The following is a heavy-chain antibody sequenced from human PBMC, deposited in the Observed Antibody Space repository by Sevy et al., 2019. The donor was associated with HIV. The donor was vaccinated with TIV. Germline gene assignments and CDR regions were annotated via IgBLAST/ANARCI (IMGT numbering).Heavy chain of an antibody. Sequence: GGSLRLSCAASGFTFSSYAMSWVRQAPGKGLEWVSAISGSGGSTYYADSVKGRFTISRDNSKNTLYLQMNSLRAEDTAVYYCAKDPTWIQGGDAFDVWGQGTMVTVSS. CDR3: AKDPTWIQGGDAFDV. CDR2: ISGSGGST. V-gene: IGHV3-23*01. CDR1: GFTFSSYA. J-gene: IGHJ3*01. D-gene: IGHD5-18*01.